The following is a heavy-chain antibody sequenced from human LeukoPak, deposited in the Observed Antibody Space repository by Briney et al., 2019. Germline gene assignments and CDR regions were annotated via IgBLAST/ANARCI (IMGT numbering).Heavy chain of an antibody. D-gene: IGHD5-12*01. CDR3: ARGPSGYHNT. Sequence: PGGSLRLSCAASGFTFSSYGMHWVRQAPGKGLEWVTVISYDGSNKYYADSVKGRFTISRDNAKNSLYLQMNGLRAEDTAVYYCARGPSGYHNTGGQGTLVTISS. V-gene: IGHV3-30*03. CDR2: ISYDGSNK. J-gene: IGHJ4*02. CDR1: GFTFSSYG.